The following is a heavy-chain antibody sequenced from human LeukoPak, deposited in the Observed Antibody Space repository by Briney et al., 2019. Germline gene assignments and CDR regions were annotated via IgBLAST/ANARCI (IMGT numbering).Heavy chain of an antibody. V-gene: IGHV3-33*06. J-gene: IGHJ4*02. CDR2: IWYDGSNK. CDR3: AKVQDYYDSSCYFDY. CDR1: GFTFSSYG. D-gene: IGHD3-22*01. Sequence: GGSLRLSSAASGFTFSSYGMHWVRQAPGKGLEWVAVIWYDGSNKYHADSVKGRFTISRDNSKNTLYLQMNSLRAEDTAVYYCAKVQDYYDSSCYFDYWGQGTLVTVSS.